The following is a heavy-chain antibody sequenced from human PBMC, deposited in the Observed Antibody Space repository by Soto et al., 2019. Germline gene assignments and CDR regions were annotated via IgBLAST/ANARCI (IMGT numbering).Heavy chain of an antibody. D-gene: IGHD2-15*01. V-gene: IGHV3-11*06. J-gene: IGHJ6*02. Sequence: GSLRLSCAASGFTFSDYYMSWIRQDPGKGLEWVSYISSSSSYTNYADSVKGRFTISRDNAKNSLYLQMNSLRAEDTAVYYCASSVAPDYYGMDVWGQGTTVTVSS. CDR3: ASSVAPDYYGMDV. CDR2: ISSSSSYT. CDR1: GFTFSDYY.